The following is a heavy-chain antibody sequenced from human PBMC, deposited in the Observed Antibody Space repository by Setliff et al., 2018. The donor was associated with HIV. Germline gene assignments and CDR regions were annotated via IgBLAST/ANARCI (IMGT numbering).Heavy chain of an antibody. CDR3: ATLKEQWLSEGGFDY. J-gene: IGHJ4*02. CDR2: FDPEDGDT. D-gene: IGHD6-19*01. Sequence: ASVKVSCKVSGYTLTEFSMHWVRQAPGKGLEWMGRFDPEDGDTLYAQNFQGRGTMTEDPPIDTAYLELSGLRFEDTAVYYCATLKEQWLSEGGFDYWGQGTLVTVSS. CDR1: GYTLTEFS. V-gene: IGHV1-24*01.